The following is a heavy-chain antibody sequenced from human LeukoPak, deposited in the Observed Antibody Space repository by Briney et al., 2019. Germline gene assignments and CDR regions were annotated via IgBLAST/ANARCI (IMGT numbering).Heavy chain of an antibody. V-gene: IGHV1-46*01. CDR2: ISPSGGST. J-gene: IGHJ5*02. D-gene: IGHD5-24*01. Sequence: ASVKVSCKAFGYTFTSNYMHWVRQAPGQGPEGMGVISPSGGSTTYAQKFQGRGTLTRDMSTSTDYLELSSLRSEDTAVYYCARDNSVRDEAWWFNPWGQGTLVTVSS. CDR1: GYTFTSNY. CDR3: ARDNSVRDEAWWFNP.